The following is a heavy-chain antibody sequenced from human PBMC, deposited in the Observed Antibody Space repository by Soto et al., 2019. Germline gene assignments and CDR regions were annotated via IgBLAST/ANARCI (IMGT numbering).Heavy chain of an antibody. V-gene: IGHV3-33*01. CDR3: AREGSVAGTSVIDN. J-gene: IGHJ4*02. D-gene: IGHD6-19*01. CDR2: VWSDGDKQ. Sequence: QVQLVESGGGVVQPGRSLRLSCAASGFNFSNYAMHWVRQAPGKGLEWVAVVWSDGDKQDYADSVKGRFSMSRDNFKNTLSLQMSSLRVEDTAVYYCAREGSVAGTSVIDNWGQGTLATVSS. CDR1: GFNFSNYA.